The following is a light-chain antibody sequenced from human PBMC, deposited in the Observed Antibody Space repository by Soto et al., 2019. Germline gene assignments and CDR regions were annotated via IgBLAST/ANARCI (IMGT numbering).Light chain of an antibody. CDR2: DVT. Sequence: QSALTQPPSASGSPGQSVTISCTGASSDVGGYNFVSWYQQHPGKAPKLMIYDVTKRPSGVPDRFSGSKSGNTASLTVSGLQADDEADYYCSSYAGSSVPVAFGGGTNLTVL. J-gene: IGLJ2*01. CDR1: SSDVGGYNF. CDR3: SSYAGSSVPVA. V-gene: IGLV2-8*01.